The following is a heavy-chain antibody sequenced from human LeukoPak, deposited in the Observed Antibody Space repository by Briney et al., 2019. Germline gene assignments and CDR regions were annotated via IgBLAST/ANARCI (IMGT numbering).Heavy chain of an antibody. CDR1: GFIFSNYY. CDR3: AKEKAGSGSYYVDY. CDR2: IKNAGSDT. Sequence: GGSLRLSCVGSGFIFSNYYMYWVRQAPGKGLVWVSRIKNAGSDTIYADSVKGRFTISRDNSKNTLYLQMNSLRAEDTAIYYCAKEKAGSGSYYVDYWGQGTLVTVSS. V-gene: IGHV3-74*01. J-gene: IGHJ4*02. D-gene: IGHD3-10*01.